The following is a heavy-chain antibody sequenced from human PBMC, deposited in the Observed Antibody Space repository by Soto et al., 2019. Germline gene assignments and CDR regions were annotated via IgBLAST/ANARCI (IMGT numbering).Heavy chain of an antibody. CDR2: ISGSGGST. D-gene: IGHD3-3*01. Sequence: PGGSLRLSCAASGFTFSSYAMSWVRQAPGKGLEWVSAISGSGGSTYYADSVKGRFTISRDNSKNTLYLQMNSLRAEDTAVYYCAKYLHYYDFWSGYRTLDYWGQGTLVTVSS. CDR3: AKYLHYYDFWSGYRTLDY. CDR1: GFTFSSYA. V-gene: IGHV3-23*01. J-gene: IGHJ4*02.